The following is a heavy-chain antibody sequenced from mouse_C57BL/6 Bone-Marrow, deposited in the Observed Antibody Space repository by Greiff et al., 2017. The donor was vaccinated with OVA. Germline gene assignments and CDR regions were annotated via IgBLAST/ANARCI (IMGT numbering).Heavy chain of an antibody. D-gene: IGHD2-2*01. V-gene: IGHV1-19*01. J-gene: IGHJ4*01. Sequence: EVQLQQSGPVLVKPGASVKMSCKASGYTFTDYYMNWVKQSPGKSLEWIGVINPYNGGTSYNQKFKGKATLTVDKSSSTAYMELNSLTSEDSAVYYCARYGYALAMDYWGQGTSVTVSS. CDR2: INPYNGGT. CDR3: ARYGYALAMDY. CDR1: GYTFTDYY.